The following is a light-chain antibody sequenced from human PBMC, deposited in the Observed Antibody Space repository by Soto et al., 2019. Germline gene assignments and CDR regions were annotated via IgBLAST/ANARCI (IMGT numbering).Light chain of an antibody. V-gene: IGLV1-47*01. CDR1: SSNIGSNY. Sequence: QSALTQPPSASGTPGQRVTISCSGSSSNIGSNYVYWYQQLPGTAPKLLIYRNNQRPSGVPDRFSGSKSGTSASLAISGLRSEDEADYYCAAWDDSLSAYVXGTGTKSPS. CDR3: AAWDDSLSAYV. CDR2: RNN. J-gene: IGLJ1*01.